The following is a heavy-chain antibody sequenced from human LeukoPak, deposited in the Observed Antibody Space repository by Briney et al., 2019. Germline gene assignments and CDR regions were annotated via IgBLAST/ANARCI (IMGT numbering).Heavy chain of an antibody. D-gene: IGHD6-13*01. CDR1: GFTFKNYW. Sequence: PGGSLRLSCVASGFTFKNYWTSWVRQAPGKGLEWVANIEADGTEKYYVDSVKGRFTVSRDNARNSLYLQMSSLRVEDTAVYYCARDPAAWDYWGQGTLVTVSS. V-gene: IGHV3-7*04. CDR3: ARDPAAWDY. J-gene: IGHJ4*02. CDR2: IEADGTEK.